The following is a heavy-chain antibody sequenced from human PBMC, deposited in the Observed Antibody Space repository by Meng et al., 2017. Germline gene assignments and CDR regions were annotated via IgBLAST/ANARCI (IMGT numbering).Heavy chain of an antibody. CDR3: ARGSYSFDY. J-gene: IGHJ4*02. V-gene: IGHV6-1*01. D-gene: IGHD1-26*01. Sequence: QLQQAGAGVGEPTPSLSLNCACTGDSYTCTSSDWNWIRQAPSRGLEWLGRVYYRSKWYNDYAESVKSRTSIDPDTTKNQFTLQLSSVSPEDSAVYYCARGSYSFDYWGQRTLVTVSS. CDR2: VYYRSKWYN. CDR1: GDSYTCTSSD.